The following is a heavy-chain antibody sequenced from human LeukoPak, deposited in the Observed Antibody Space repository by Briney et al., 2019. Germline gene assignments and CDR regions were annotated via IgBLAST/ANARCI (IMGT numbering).Heavy chain of an antibody. CDR2: ISGTGGRT. V-gene: IGHV3-23*01. Sequence: GGSLRLSCAASGFTFSSYAMSWVRQAPGKGLEWVSAISGTGGRTYYADSVKGRFTISRDNSKNTLYLQMNSLKTEDTAIYYCSTHPTSGFWGQGTLVTVSS. D-gene: IGHD2/OR15-2a*01. J-gene: IGHJ4*02. CDR3: STHPTSGF. CDR1: GFTFSSYA.